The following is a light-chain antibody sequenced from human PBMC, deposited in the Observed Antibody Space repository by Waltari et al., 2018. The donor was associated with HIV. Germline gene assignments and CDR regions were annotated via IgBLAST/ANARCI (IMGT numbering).Light chain of an antibody. CDR1: SSDVGGYNF. CDR2: EVS. J-gene: IGLJ2*01. CDR3: SSYAGSNDWI. V-gene: IGLV2-8*01. Sequence: QSALTQPPSASGSPGQSVTISCTGTSSDVGGYNFVSWYQQHPGKAPKLMIYEVSKRPSGVPDRFSASKSGNSASLTVSGLQAEDAADYYCSSYAGSNDWIFGGGTKLTVL.